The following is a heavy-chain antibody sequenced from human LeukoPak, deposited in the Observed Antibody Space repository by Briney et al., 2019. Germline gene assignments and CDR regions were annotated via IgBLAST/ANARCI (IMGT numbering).Heavy chain of an antibody. CDR3: ARSPDCSGGSCYLTDGNWFDP. J-gene: IGHJ5*02. Sequence: SETLSLTCAVYGGSFSAYCWSWIRQPPGKRLEWIGEIIHSETTDYNPSLKSRVTISIDTSKNQFSLKLSSVTAADTAVYYCARSPDCSGGSCYLTDGNWFDPWGPGTLVTVSS. CDR2: IIHSETT. CDR1: GGSFSAYC. D-gene: IGHD2-15*01. V-gene: IGHV4-34*12.